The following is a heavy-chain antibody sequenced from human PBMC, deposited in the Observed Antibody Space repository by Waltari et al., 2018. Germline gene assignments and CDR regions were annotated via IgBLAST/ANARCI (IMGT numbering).Heavy chain of an antibody. V-gene: IGHV3-30*03. Sequence: QVQLVESGGGVVQPGRSLRLSCAASGISFTNYAMHWVRQAPGKGLEWVVIISSHGSNRYYADSVKGRFTISRDSSKNTLFLQMNSLRGEDTAVYYCARGGIAAAADFDYWGQGTLVTVSS. CDR3: ARGGIAAAADFDY. J-gene: IGHJ4*02. D-gene: IGHD6-13*01. CDR2: ISSHGSNR. CDR1: GISFTNYA.